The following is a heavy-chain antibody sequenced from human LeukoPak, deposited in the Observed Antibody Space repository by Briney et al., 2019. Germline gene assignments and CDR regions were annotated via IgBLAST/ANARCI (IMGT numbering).Heavy chain of an antibody. CDR2: IKQDGGEK. J-gene: IGHJ4*02. V-gene: IGHV3-7*01. D-gene: IGHD2-2*01. CDR3: ARAPIVVVPTWRPTYFDY. Sequence: GGSLRLSCTTSGFTFSNYWMSWVRQAPGKGLEWVANIKQDGGEKYYVDSVKGRFTISRDNANNSLYLQMNSLRAEDTAIYYCARAPIVVVPTWRPTYFDYWGQGTLVTVSS. CDR1: GFTFSNYW.